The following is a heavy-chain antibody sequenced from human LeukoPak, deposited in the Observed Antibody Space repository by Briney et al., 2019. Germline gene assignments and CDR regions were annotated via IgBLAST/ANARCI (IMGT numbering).Heavy chain of an antibody. Sequence: PGGSLRLSCAASGFTFDDYAMHWVRQAPGKGLEWVSGISWNSGSIGYADSVKGRFTISRDNAKNSLYLQMNSLRAEDTALYYCAKLRSDDYGDYWGQGTLVTVSS. CDR1: GFTFDDYA. CDR2: ISWNSGSI. J-gene: IGHJ4*02. V-gene: IGHV3-9*01. CDR3: AKLRSDDYGDY. D-gene: IGHD4-17*01.